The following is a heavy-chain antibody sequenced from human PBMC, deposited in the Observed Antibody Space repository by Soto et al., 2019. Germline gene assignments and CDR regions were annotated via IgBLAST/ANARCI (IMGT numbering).Heavy chain of an antibody. V-gene: IGHV3-48*01. CDR2: ISGSGTSI. D-gene: IGHD1-1*01. CDR3: ARSRYNDY. Sequence: EVQLVESGGGLVQPGGSLRLSCAASGFTFSSYSMNWVRQAPGKGLEWLSYISGSGTSISYRDSVRGRSTISRDNAKNSLYLQIDSLGAEDTAVYYCARSRYNDYWGQGTLVTVSS. J-gene: IGHJ4*02. CDR1: GFTFSSYS.